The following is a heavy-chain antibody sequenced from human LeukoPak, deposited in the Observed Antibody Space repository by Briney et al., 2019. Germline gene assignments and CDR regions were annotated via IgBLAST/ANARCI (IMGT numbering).Heavy chain of an antibody. CDR1: GYSFTEHY. V-gene: IGHV1-2*02. CDR3: ARSAGHCSNGICFTDYYMDV. D-gene: IGHD2-8*01. CDR2: INCNSGGA. Sequence: ASVKVSCKASGYSFTEHYIYWVRQAPGQGLEWVGRINCNSGGANSARKFQGRVTMTRDTSVSTAYMDLSSVTSDDSAVYFCARSAGHCSNGICFTDYYMDVWGRGTMVTVSS. J-gene: IGHJ6*03.